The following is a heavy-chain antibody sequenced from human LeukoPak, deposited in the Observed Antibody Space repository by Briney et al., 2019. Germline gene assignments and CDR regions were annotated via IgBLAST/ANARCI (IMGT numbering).Heavy chain of an antibody. D-gene: IGHD1-26*01. CDR1: GFTFSNYE. J-gene: IGHJ4*02. V-gene: IGHV3-48*03. Sequence: PGGSLRLSCAASGFTFSNYEMNWVRQAPGKGLEWVSYISSSGSTIYYADSVKGRFTISRDNSKNTLYLQMNSLKAEDTAVYYRAQDTYSGSYLIWGQGTLVTVSS. CDR3: AQDTYSGSYLI. CDR2: ISSSGSTI.